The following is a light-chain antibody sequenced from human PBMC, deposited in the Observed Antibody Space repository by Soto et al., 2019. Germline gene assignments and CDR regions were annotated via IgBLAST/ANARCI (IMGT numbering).Light chain of an antibody. J-gene: IGKJ1*01. CDR3: QQSYSTSWT. V-gene: IGKV1-39*01. CDR1: QSISIY. CDR2: AAS. Sequence: DIQMTQSPSSLSASVGDRVTITCRASQSISIYLNWYQQKPGKAPKLLIYAASSLQSGVPSRFSGSGSGTDFTLTISSLQPEDFATYYCQQSYSTSWTFCQGTKVEIK.